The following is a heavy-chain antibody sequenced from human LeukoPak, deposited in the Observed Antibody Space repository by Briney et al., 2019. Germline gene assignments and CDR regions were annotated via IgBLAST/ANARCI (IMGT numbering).Heavy chain of an antibody. Sequence: GGSLRLSCAGSGFSFSSYWMHWVRQAPGKGLVWVSGIKIDGSSTSYADSVKGRFTISRDNAKHTLYLQMNSLRAEDTAVYFCTRDPGRISMVRGSRRSTSPHYFDYWGQGTLVTVSS. CDR2: IKIDGSST. D-gene: IGHD3-10*01. V-gene: IGHV3-74*01. J-gene: IGHJ4*02. CDR3: TRDPGRISMVRGSRRSTSPHYFDY. CDR1: GFSFSSYW.